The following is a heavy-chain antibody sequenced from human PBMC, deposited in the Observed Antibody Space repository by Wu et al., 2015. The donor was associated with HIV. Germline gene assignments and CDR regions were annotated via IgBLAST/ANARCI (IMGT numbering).Heavy chain of an antibody. D-gene: IGHD3-22*01. CDR2: ISAYKGNT. V-gene: IGHV1-18*01. CDR1: GYSFSDFG. CDR3: ARGHYYDTTSSPSY. J-gene: IGHJ4*02. Sequence: QIQLVQSGAEVRKPGASVKVSCKASGYSFSDFGFHWVRQAPGQGLEWMGWISAYKGNTNYAQKFQARVIMTTDTSTGTAYLELRSLRSDDTALYFCARGHYYDTTSSPSYWGQGTLGHRL.